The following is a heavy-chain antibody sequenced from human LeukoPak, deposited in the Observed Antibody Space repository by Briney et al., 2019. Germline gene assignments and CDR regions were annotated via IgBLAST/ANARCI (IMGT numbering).Heavy chain of an antibody. Sequence: SETLSLTCTVSGGSISSGDYYWSWIRQPPGKGLEWIVYIYYSGSTYYNPSLKSRVTISVDTSKNQFSLKLSSVTAADTAVYYCARGIVVVAATRDYYGMDVWGQGTTVTVSS. D-gene: IGHD2-15*01. J-gene: IGHJ6*02. CDR3: ARGIVVVAATRDYYGMDV. V-gene: IGHV4-30-4*01. CDR2: IYYSGST. CDR1: GGSISSGDYY.